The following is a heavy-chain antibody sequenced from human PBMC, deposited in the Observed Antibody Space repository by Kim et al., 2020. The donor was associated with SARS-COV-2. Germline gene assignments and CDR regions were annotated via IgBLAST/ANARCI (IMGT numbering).Heavy chain of an antibody. Sequence: PSLKSRVPISVDTSKNQFSLKLSSVTAADTAVYYCARHYGSKRYYYGMDVWGQGTTVTVSS. J-gene: IGHJ6*02. CDR3: ARHYGSKRYYYGMDV. D-gene: IGHD2-2*01. V-gene: IGHV4-39*01.